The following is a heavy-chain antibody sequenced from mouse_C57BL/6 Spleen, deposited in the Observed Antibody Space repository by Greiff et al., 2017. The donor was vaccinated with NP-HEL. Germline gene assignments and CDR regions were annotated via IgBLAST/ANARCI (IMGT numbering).Heavy chain of an antibody. CDR1: GFSLTSYA. CDR3: ARNWGGSSGLYYFDY. D-gene: IGHD1-1*01. J-gene: IGHJ2*01. V-gene: IGHV2-9-1*01. CDR2: IWTGGGT. Sequence: QVQLKESGPGLVAPSQSLSITCTVSGFSLTSYAISWVRQPPGKGLEWLGVIWTGGGTNYNSALKSRLSISKDNSKSQVFLKMNSLQTDDTAMYYCARNWGGSSGLYYFDYWGQGTTLTVSS.